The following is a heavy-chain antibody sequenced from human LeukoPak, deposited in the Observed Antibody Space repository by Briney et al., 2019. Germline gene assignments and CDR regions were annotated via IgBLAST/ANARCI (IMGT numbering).Heavy chain of an antibody. V-gene: IGHV3-30*07. CDR2: ISRDGGDE. J-gene: IGHJ4*02. CDR3: AKDPRYSGYDFG. D-gene: IGHD5-12*01. Sequence: GGSLRLSCAASGFTFSSYAMYWVRQAPGKGLEWVAVISRDGGDEYYADSVKGRFTISRDNSKNTLYPQMNSLRAEDTAVYYCAKDPRYSGYDFGGGQGTLVTVSS. CDR1: GFTFSSYA.